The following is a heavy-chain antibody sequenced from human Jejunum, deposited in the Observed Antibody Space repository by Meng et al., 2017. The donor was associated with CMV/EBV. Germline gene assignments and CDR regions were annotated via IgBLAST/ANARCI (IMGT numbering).Heavy chain of an antibody. Sequence: TFSNYWMRWVRQAPGKGLEWVANINQHGSEKNYVDSVKGRFTISRDNAKNSLYLQMNSLRAEDTALYYCAKDKAEGNEYYYYGMDVWGQGTTVTVSS. V-gene: IGHV3-7*03. CDR2: INQHGSEK. CDR1: TFSNYW. D-gene: IGHD1-1*01. CDR3: AKDKAEGNEYYYYGMDV. J-gene: IGHJ6*02.